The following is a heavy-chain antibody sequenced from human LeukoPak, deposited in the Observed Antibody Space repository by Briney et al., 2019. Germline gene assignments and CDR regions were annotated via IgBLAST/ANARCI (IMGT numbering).Heavy chain of an antibody. Sequence: PGGSLRLSCAASGFTFSTYAMHWVRQAPGKGLEWVAIISYDGSNEYYADSVKGRFTISRDNSKNTLYLQMNSLRTEDTAVYYCARSDTARYYMDVWGKGTTVTVSS. V-gene: IGHV3-30*04. CDR3: ARSDTARYYMDV. CDR1: GFTFSTYA. J-gene: IGHJ6*03. D-gene: IGHD5-18*01. CDR2: ISYDGSNE.